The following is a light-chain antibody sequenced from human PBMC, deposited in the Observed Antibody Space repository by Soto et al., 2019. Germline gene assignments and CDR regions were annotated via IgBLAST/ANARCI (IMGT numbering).Light chain of an antibody. V-gene: IGLV2-14*03. Sequence: QSALTQPASVSGSPGQSIAISCIGTSSDVGAYNYVSWYQQHPGKAPKLVIYDVNNRPSGVSNRFSGSKSGNTASLTISGLQAEDEADYYCGSYTTSGSVVFGVGTKLTVL. CDR1: SSDVGAYNY. CDR3: GSYTTSGSVV. CDR2: DVN. J-gene: IGLJ2*01.